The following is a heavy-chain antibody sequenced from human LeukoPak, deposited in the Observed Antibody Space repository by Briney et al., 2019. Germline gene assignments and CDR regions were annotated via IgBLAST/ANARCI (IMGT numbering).Heavy chain of an antibody. Sequence: PGGSLRLSCAASGFTFSNYGMHWVRQVPGKGLEWAAVIWYDGSKKYYADSVKGRFTISRDNSKSTLHLQISSLRAEDTAVYYCARDLSISPLDYWGQGTLVTVSS. J-gene: IGHJ4*02. CDR1: GFTFSNYG. CDR2: IWYDGSKK. D-gene: IGHD2/OR15-2a*01. V-gene: IGHV3-33*01. CDR3: ARDLSISPLDY.